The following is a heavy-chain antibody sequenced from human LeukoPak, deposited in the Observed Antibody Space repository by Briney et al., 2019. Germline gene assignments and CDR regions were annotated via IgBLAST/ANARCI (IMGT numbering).Heavy chain of an antibody. D-gene: IGHD5-12*01. CDR1: GFTFSSYP. CDR3: AKDTVKVATIRRVPHYMDV. V-gene: IGHV3-21*01. Sequence: GGSLRLSCAASGFTFSSYPLNWVRQAPGKGLEWVSSISTSNTYIYYADSLQGRFTISRDNAKNSLYLQMNSLRAEDTALYYCAKDTVKVATIRRVPHYMDVWGKGTTVTISS. J-gene: IGHJ6*03. CDR2: ISTSNTYI.